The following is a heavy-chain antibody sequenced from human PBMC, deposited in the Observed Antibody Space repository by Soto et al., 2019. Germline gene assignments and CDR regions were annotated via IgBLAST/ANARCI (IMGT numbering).Heavy chain of an antibody. D-gene: IGHD4-17*01. CDR2: ISYDGSNK. CDR3: ARDQTETTVTTYFDY. Sequence: QVQLVESGGGVVQPGRSLRLSCAASGFTFSSYAMHWVRQAPGKGLEWVAVISYDGSNKYYADSVKGRFTISRDNSKNTLYLQMNRLRAEDTAVYYCARDQTETTVTTYFDYWGQGTLVTVSS. V-gene: IGHV3-30-3*01. J-gene: IGHJ4*02. CDR1: GFTFSSYA.